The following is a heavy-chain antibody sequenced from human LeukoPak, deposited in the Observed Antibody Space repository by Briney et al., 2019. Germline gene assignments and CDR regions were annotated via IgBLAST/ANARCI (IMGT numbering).Heavy chain of an antibody. J-gene: IGHJ4*02. V-gene: IGHV4-38-2*02. CDR1: GYSISSGYY. D-gene: IGHD1-26*01. CDR3: ARQSGSYTGFDY. CDR2: IYHSGST. Sequence: SETLSLTYTVSGYSISSGYYWGWIRQPPGKGLEWIGSIYHSGSTYYNPSLKSRVTISVDTSKNQFSLKLSSVTAADTAVYYCARQSGSYTGFDYWGQGTLVTVSS.